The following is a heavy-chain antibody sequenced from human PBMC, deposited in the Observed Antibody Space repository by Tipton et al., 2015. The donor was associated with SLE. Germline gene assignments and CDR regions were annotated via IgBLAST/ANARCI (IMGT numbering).Heavy chain of an antibody. CDR1: GLNFYDYA. J-gene: IGHJ4*02. CDR3: AKVGPTRLDPIDH. Sequence: SLRLSCAASGLNFYDYAMYWVRQAPGKGLEWVSGISWNSVTIGYADSVKGRFTISRDNAKNSLYLQMNSLRVEDTALYYCAKVGPTRLDPIDHWGQGTLVTVSS. V-gene: IGHV3-9*01. CDR2: ISWNSVTI. D-gene: IGHD1-26*01.